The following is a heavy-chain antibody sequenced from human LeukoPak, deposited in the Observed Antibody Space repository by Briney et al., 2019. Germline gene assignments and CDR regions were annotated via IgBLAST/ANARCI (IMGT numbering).Heavy chain of an antibody. CDR3: ARDARSRVTLYY. V-gene: IGHV3-33*01. CDR1: GFTFSSYG. D-gene: IGHD5-18*01. CDR2: IWNDGSNK. Sequence: PGGSLRLSCGASGFTFSSYGMHWVRQAPGRGLEWVAVIWNDGSNKNYADSVKGRFTISRDTSKNTVFLEMNSLRADDTAVYYCARDARSRVTLYYGGPGSLVTVSS. J-gene: IGHJ4*02.